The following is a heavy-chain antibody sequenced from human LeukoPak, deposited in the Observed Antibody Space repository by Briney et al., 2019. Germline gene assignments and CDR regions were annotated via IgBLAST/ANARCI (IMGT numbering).Heavy chain of an antibody. CDR1: GFTFSSYA. CDR3: ANIAGYSYGFGYYFDY. D-gene: IGHD5-18*01. V-gene: IGHV3-23*01. CDR2: ISGSGGST. Sequence: GGSLRLSCAASGFTFSSYAMSWVRQAPGKGLEWVSAISGSGGSTYYADSVKGRFTISRDNSKNTLYPQMNSLRAEDTAVYYCANIAGYSYGFGYYFDYWGQGTLVTVSS. J-gene: IGHJ4*02.